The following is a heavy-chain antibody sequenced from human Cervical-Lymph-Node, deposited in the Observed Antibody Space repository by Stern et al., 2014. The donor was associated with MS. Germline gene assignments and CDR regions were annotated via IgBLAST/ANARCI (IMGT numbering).Heavy chain of an antibody. D-gene: IGHD6-13*01. J-gene: IGHJ5*02. V-gene: IGHV3-20*01. CDR1: GFTFDDYG. Sequence: EDQMGESGGGVVRPGGSLRLSCAASGFTFDDYGMSWVRLATGKGLGWGYGINWNGCSTGYADSVKGRFTISRDNAKNSLYLQMNSLRAEDTALYHCARDPGSSWYNWFDPWGQGTLVTVSS. CDR2: INWNGCST. CDR3: ARDPGSSWYNWFDP.